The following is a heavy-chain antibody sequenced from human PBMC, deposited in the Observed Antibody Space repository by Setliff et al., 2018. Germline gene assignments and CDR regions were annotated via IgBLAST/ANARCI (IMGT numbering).Heavy chain of an antibody. CDR3: ARERQGGFLEWSLFDS. D-gene: IGHD3-3*01. V-gene: IGHV4-4*07. J-gene: IGHJ4*02. Sequence: PSETLSLTCTVSGGFIYDHYWTWIRQPAGKGLQWIGRVYSDGETDYSPSLKSRVTISVDKSNNQFSLNLKSMTAADTALYFCARERQGGFLEWSLFDSWGQGILVTVSS. CDR1: GGFIYDHY. CDR2: VYSDGET.